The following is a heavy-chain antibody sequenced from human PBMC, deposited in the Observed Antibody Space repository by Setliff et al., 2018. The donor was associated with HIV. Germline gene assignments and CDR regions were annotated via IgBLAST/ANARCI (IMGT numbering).Heavy chain of an antibody. D-gene: IGHD6-13*01. J-gene: IGHJ4*02. CDR2: IRYDESDK. CDR3: AKNLFSSRWSPLGS. V-gene: IGHV3-30*02. CDR1: GFTFSNSG. Sequence: GESLKISCAASGFTFSNSGMHWVRQAPGKGLEWVTFIRYDESDKDYADSVKGRFTISRDNSKNTLYLQMNRLRSEDTAVYYCAKNLFSSRWSPLGSWGQGTLVTVSS.